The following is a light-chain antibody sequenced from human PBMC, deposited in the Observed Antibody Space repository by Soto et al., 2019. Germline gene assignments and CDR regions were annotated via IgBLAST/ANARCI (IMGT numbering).Light chain of an antibody. J-gene: IGLJ1*01. Sequence: QSALTQPASVSGSPGQSITISCTGTSSDIGTYNYVSWYQQHPGQAPKLMIYDVSNRPSGVSDRFSGSKSGNTASLTISGLQAEDEADYYCYSCSRSSGTCDVFGTGTKLTVL. CDR3: YSCSRSSGTCDV. CDR2: DVS. V-gene: IGLV2-14*03. CDR1: SSDIGTYNY.